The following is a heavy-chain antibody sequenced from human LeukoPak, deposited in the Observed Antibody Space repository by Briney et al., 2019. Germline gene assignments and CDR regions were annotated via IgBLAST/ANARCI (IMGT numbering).Heavy chain of an antibody. CDR3: ARDGMVRGVMPNWFDP. D-gene: IGHD3-10*01. J-gene: IGHJ5*02. Sequence: SETLSLTCTVSSGSISTSNYYWGWVRQPPGKALEWIGNIFYSGSTYYSPSLKSRVTISLDTSKNQFSLKLSSVTAADTAVYYCARDGMVRGVMPNWFDPWGQGTLVTVSS. V-gene: IGHV4-39*07. CDR1: SGSISTSNYY. CDR2: IFYSGST.